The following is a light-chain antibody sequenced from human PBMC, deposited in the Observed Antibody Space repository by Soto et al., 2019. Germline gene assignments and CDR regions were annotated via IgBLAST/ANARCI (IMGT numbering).Light chain of an antibody. CDR2: GNS. CDR3: QSYDSSLSGWEV. V-gene: IGLV1-40*01. Sequence: QSVLTQPPSVSGAPGQRVTLSCTGSSSHIGAGYDVHWYQQLPGTAPKLLIYGNSNRPSGVPDRFSGSKSGTSASLAITGLQAEDEADYYCQSYDSSLSGWEVFGGGTKLTVL. J-gene: IGLJ2*01. CDR1: SSHIGAGYD.